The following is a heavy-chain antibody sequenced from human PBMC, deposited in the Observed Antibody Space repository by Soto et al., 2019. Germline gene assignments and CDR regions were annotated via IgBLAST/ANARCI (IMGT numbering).Heavy chain of an antibody. CDR1: GFTFSNSW. Sequence: GGSLRLSCAASGFTFSNSWMSWVRQAPGKGLEWVANINQDGSEKDYVDSVKGRFTISRDNAKNSLYLQMNSLRAEDTAVYYCARGPNWGLGTLVTVSS. CDR2: INQDGSEK. V-gene: IGHV3-7*01. CDR3: ARGPN. J-gene: IGHJ4*02.